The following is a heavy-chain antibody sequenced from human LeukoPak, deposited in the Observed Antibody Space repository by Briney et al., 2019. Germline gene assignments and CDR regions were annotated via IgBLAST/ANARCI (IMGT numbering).Heavy chain of an antibody. CDR1: GGSISSYY. Sequence: SETLSLTCTVSGGSISSYYWSWIRQPPGKGLEWIGYMQYTGSTNYNPSLKSRVTISLDSSNSQLSLKLKSVTAADTAVYFCARVRRFNGPYNVYFDYWGQGTLVTVSS. CDR2: MQYTGST. CDR3: ARVRRFNGPYNVYFDY. J-gene: IGHJ4*02. V-gene: IGHV4-59*01. D-gene: IGHD2-8*01.